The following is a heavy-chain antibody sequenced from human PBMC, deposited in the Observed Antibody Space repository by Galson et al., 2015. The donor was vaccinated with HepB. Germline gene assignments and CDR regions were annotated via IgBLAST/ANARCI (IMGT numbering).Heavy chain of an antibody. V-gene: IGHV3-30*18. J-gene: IGHJ6*02. CDR3: ANANKPMVAYYYYYYPMDV. Sequence: SLRLSCAASGFTFSHHGMHWVRQAPGKGLEWVANIAYDGTNKYYADSVKGRFTISRDNSKNTLYLQMSSLRAEDTAIYYCANANKPMVAYYYYYYPMDVWGQGTTVTVSS. CDR1: GFTFSHHG. D-gene: IGHD3-10*01. CDR2: IAYDGTNK.